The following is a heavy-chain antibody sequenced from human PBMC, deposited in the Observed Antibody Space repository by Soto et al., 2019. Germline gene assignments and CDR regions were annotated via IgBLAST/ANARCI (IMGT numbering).Heavy chain of an antibody. CDR2: FDPEDGET. Sequence: ASEKVSCKVSGYPLTELSMHRVRQAPGKGLEWVGGFDPEDGETIYAQKFEGRVTMTEDTSTDTAYMELSRLRSEDTADSYRATYPRRAGTTYYYGMDVWGKGTTAAASS. D-gene: IGHD1-7*01. CDR1: GYPLTELS. J-gene: IGHJ6*01. CDR3: ATYPRRAGTTYYYGMDV. V-gene: IGHV1-24*01.